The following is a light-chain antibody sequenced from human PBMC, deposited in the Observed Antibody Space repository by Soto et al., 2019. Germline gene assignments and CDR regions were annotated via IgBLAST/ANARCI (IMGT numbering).Light chain of an antibody. V-gene: IGKV1-9*01. CDR3: QQLDSYPIT. CDR2: GTS. Sequence: IQLTQSPSSLSASVGDRVTITCRASQGISSFLGWYQQKPGKAPKRLIYGTSTLQSGVPSRFSGSGSATDLTLTISSLQPEDFATYSCQQLDSYPITFGQGTRLAIK. J-gene: IGKJ5*01. CDR1: QGISSF.